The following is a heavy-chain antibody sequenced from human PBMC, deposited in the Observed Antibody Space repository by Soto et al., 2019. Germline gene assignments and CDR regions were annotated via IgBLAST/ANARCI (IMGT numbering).Heavy chain of an antibody. CDR2: IIPIGGTT. CDR1: GGTFSSYA. Sequence: ASVKVSCKASGGTFSSYAISWVRQAPGQGLEWMGGIIPIGGTTSYAQKFQGRVTMTRDTSTSTVYMELSSLRSEDTAVYYCAREWIFGVVIISNPSGEGDYYGMDVWGQGTTVTVSS. D-gene: IGHD3-3*01. CDR3: AREWIFGVVIISNPSGEGDYYGMDV. J-gene: IGHJ6*02. V-gene: IGHV1-69*05.